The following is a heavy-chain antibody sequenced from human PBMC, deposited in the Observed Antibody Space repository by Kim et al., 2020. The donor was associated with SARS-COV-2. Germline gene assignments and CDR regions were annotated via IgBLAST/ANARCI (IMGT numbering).Heavy chain of an antibody. J-gene: IGHJ6*02. CDR2: ISSSSSYI. Sequence: GGSLRLSCAASGFTFSSYSMNWVRQAPGKGLEWVSSISSSSSYIYYADSVKGRFTISRDNAKNSLYLQMNSLRAEDTAVYYCARDLAGRYYYYYGMDVWGQGTTVTVSS. D-gene: IGHD1-1*01. CDR1: GFTFSSYS. V-gene: IGHV3-21*01. CDR3: ARDLAGRYYYYYGMDV.